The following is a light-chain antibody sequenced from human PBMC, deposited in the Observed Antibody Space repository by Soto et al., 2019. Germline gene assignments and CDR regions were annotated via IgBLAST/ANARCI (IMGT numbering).Light chain of an antibody. CDR1: QSVSSY. J-gene: IGKJ5*01. CDR3: QQRNNWTIT. V-gene: IGKV3-11*01. CDR2: DAS. Sequence: EIVLTQSPATLSLSPGERATLSCRASQSVSSYLAWYQQKPDQAPRLLIYDASNRATGIPVRFSGSGSGTDFTLTISSLETEDFALYYCQQRNNWTITFGQGTRLEIK.